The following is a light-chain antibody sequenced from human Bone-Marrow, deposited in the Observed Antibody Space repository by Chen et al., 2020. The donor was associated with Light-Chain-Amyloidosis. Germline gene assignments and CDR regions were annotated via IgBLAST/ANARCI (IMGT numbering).Light chain of an antibody. CDR2: GST. Sequence: EIVLTQSPGTLSLSPGEGANLSCRASQTISSNYLTWYPQKFGQAPRLLIYGSTSRAPGIPDRFTGSRSGTDFTLPINRLEPEDFAMYYCQQYGTSPLTFGGGTKLEIK. CDR1: QTISSNY. J-gene: IGKJ4*01. CDR3: QQYGTSPLT. V-gene: IGKV3-20*01.